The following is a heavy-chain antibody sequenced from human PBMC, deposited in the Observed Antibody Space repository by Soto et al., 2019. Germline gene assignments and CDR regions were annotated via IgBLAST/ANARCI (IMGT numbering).Heavy chain of an antibody. CDR3: ARALKYSGYDYPYYYGMDV. CDR1: GFTFSDYY. V-gene: IGHV3-11*04. CDR2: IGSSGSII. D-gene: IGHD5-12*01. J-gene: IGHJ6*02. Sequence: GGSLRLSCAASGFTFSDYYMSWIRQAPGKGLEWVSYIGSSGSIIYYTDSVKGRFTISRDNAKNTLYLQMNSLRAEDTAVYYCARALKYSGYDYPYYYGMDVWGQGTTVTVSS.